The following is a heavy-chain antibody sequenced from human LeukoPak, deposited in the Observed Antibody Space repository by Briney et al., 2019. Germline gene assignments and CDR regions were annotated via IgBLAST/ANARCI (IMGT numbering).Heavy chain of an antibody. J-gene: IGHJ4*02. Sequence: GGSLRLSCAASGFIPSNHAIHWVRQAPGKGLEWEAVISHDGNSKFYADSVRGRFIISRDNSRNTLHLQINSLRPGDTAVYYCARDPQRSYSGYEIDYWGQGTLVTVSS. V-gene: IGHV3-30*04. D-gene: IGHD5-12*01. CDR1: GFIPSNHA. CDR3: ARDPQRSYSGYEIDY. CDR2: ISHDGNSK.